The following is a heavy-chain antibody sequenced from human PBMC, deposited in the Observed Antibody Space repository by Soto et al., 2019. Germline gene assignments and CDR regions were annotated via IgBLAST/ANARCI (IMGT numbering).Heavy chain of an antibody. D-gene: IGHD1-26*01. Sequence: QVQLVQSGAEVRKPGASVTVSCRSSGDSFNDYCIHWVRQAPGQGFEWMGWINPNGGVTKYAQKFQGWVSMTMDTSIRTVYLQLSRLRSDDTAVYYCARESVGATATLDYYYFYMDVWCTGTTVTVSS. CDR2: INPNGGVT. V-gene: IGHV1-2*04. CDR1: GDSFNDYC. CDR3: ARESVGATATLDYYYFYMDV. J-gene: IGHJ6*03.